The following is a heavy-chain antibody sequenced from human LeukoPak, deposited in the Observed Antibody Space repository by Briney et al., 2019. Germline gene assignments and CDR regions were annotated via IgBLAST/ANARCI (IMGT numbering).Heavy chain of an antibody. V-gene: IGHV1-46*01. CDR2: ISPSGGST. D-gene: IGHD4-17*01. CDR1: GYTFTSYY. Sequence: ASVKVSCKASGYTFTSYYMHWVRQAPGQGLEWMGIISPSGGSTSYAQKFQGRVTMTRDMSTSTVYMEPSSLRSEDTAVYYCATPLGDYGDYSLGLWGQGSLVTVSS. CDR3: ATPLGDYGDYSLGL. J-gene: IGHJ4*02.